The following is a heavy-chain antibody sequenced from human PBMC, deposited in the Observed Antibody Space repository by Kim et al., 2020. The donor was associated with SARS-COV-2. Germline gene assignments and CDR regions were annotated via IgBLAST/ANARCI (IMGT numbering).Heavy chain of an antibody. D-gene: IGHD6-19*01. CDR2: INPDGSEK. Sequence: GGSLRLSCAASGFTFRRYLLSWFRQAPVKVLEWVSNINPDGSEKYYFDSLKGRFTLSRDNAKNSLYLQMNSLRAEDTAVYYCARWGPSSGWPGTYYYYGMDVWGQGTTVTVSS. CDR3: ARWGPSSGWPGTYYYYGMDV. J-gene: IGHJ6*02. V-gene: IGHV3-7*01. CDR1: GFTFRRYL.